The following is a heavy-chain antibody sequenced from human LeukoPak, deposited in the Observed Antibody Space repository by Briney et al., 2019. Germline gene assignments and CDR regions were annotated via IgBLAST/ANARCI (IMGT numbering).Heavy chain of an antibody. CDR1: GFTFSTYS. CDR3: VKGGRNNWFDS. D-gene: IGHD3-10*01. V-gene: IGHV3-48*01. J-gene: IGHJ5*01. Sequence: GSLRLSCAASGFTFSTYSMNWVRQAPGKGLEWVSYISSGSSTIYYADSVKGRFTISRDNAKNSLDLQMNSLRAEDTAVYYCVKGGRNNWFDSWGQGTLVTVSS. CDR2: ISSGSSTI.